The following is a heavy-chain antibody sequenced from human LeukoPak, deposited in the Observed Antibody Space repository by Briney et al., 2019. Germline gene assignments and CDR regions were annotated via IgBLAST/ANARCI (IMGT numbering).Heavy chain of an antibody. CDR3: ARADSSGWFLGY. D-gene: IGHD6-19*01. Sequence: PSETLSLTCTVSGGSISSYYWSWFRQPPGKGLEWIGYIYYSGSTNYNPSLKSRVTISVDTSKNQFSLKLSSVTAADTAVYYCARADSSGWFLGYWGQGTLVTVSS. CDR2: IYYSGST. V-gene: IGHV4-59*08. CDR1: GGSISSYY. J-gene: IGHJ4*02.